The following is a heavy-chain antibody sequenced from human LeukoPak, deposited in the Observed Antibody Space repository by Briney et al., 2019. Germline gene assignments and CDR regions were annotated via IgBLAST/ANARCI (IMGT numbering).Heavy chain of an antibody. D-gene: IGHD6-6*01. CDR3: AKDYSYSGSNMDY. CDR2: IKQDGREK. Sequence: PGGSLRLSCAASGFTFSSYWMSWVRQAPGKGLEWVANIKQDGREKYYVDSVKGRFTISRDNAKNSLYLQMNSLRAEDTAVYYCAKDYSYSGSNMDYWGQGTLVTVSS. V-gene: IGHV3-7*01. J-gene: IGHJ4*02. CDR1: GFTFSSYW.